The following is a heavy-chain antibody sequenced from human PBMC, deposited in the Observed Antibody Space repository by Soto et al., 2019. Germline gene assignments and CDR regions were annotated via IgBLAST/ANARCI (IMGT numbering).Heavy chain of an antibody. J-gene: IGHJ6*03. Sequence: ASVKVSCKASGYTFTSYDINWVRQATGQGLEWMGWMNPNSGNTGYAQKFQGRVTMTRNTSISTAYMELSSLRSEDTAVYYCARGRGDCGYYYYMDVWGKGTTVTVSS. D-gene: IGHD2-21*02. V-gene: IGHV1-8*01. CDR1: GYTFTSYD. CDR3: ARGRGDCGYYYYMDV. CDR2: MNPNSGNT.